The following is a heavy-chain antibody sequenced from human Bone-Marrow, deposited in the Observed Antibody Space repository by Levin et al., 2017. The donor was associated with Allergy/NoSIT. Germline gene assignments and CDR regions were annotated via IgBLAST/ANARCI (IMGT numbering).Heavy chain of an antibody. CDR2: VYYTGSS. J-gene: IGHJ4*02. D-gene: IGHD3-10*01. V-gene: IGHV4-31*03. Sequence: SETLSLTCTVSNGSISSGDYYWSWIRQHPGKGLEWIGYVYYTGSSYYNPSLQSRLAIAVDTSKNRFSLRLRSVTAADTAVYYCATFDPSLWFGDNWGRGTLVTVSS. CDR1: NGSISSGDYY. CDR3: ATFDPSLWFGDN.